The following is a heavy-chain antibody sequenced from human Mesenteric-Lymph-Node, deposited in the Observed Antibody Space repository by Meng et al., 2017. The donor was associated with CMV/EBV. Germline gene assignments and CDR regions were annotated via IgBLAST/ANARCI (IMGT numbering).Heavy chain of an antibody. CDR3: ARVGDGSGSYYTDHGLDV. CDR1: GYTFTGYY. CDR2: INPNSGGT. Sequence: ASVKVSCKASGYTFTGYYMHWVRQAPGQGLEWMGWINPNSGGTNYAQKFQGRVTMTRDTSISTAYMELSRLTSDDTAVYYCARVGDGSGSYYTDHGLDVWGQGTTVTVSS. D-gene: IGHD3-10*01. J-gene: IGHJ6*02. V-gene: IGHV1-2*02.